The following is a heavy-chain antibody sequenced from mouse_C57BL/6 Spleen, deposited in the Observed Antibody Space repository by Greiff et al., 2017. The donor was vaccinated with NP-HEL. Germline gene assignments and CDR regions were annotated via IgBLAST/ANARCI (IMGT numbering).Heavy chain of an antibody. D-gene: IGHD2-4*01. V-gene: IGHV7-3*01. Sequence: EVMLVESGGGLVQPGGSLSLSCAASGFTFTDYYMSWVRQPPGKALEWLGFIRNKANGYTTEYSASVKGRFTISRDNSQSILYLQMNALRAEDSATYYCARSMITYFDYWGQGTTLTVSS. CDR1: GFTFTDYY. CDR2: IRNKANGYTT. J-gene: IGHJ2*01. CDR3: ARSMITYFDY.